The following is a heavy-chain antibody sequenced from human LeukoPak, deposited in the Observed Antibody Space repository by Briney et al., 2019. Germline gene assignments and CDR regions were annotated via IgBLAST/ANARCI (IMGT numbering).Heavy chain of an antibody. CDR3: ARRFGYDSSGYYVS. D-gene: IGHD3-22*01. CDR2: ISSSSTYI. CDR1: GFTFSSYS. J-gene: IGHJ5*02. Sequence: PGGSLRLSCAASGFTFSSYSMNWVRQAPGKGLEWVSSISSSSTYIYYADSVKGRFTISRDNAKDSLYLQMNSLRAEDTAVYYCARRFGYDSSGYYVSWGQGTLVTVSS. V-gene: IGHV3-21*01.